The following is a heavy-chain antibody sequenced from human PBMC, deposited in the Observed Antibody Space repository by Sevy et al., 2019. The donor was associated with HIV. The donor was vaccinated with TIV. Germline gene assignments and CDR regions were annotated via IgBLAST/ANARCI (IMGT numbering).Heavy chain of an antibody. CDR2: VYYGGST. D-gene: IGHD4-4*01. CDR1: GGSVRSDDYY. CDR3: ARGRGTTVTTTLNYYYAMDV. J-gene: IGHJ6*02. V-gene: IGHV4-61*08. Sequence: SETLSLTCTVSGGSVRSDDYYWSWIRQPPGKGLEWIGYVYYGGSTNYSPSLKRRVTISIDTSKNQFSRNLSSVTAADTAVYYCARGRGTTVTTTLNYYYAMDVWGQGTTVTVSS.